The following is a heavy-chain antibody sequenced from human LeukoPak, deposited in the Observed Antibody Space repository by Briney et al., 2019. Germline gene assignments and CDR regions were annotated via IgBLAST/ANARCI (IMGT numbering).Heavy chain of an antibody. V-gene: IGHV4-4*07. J-gene: IGHJ5*02. Sequence: SETLSLTCAVYGGSFNGYYWSWIRQPAGKGLEWIGRIYTSGSTNYNPSLKSRVTMSVDTSKNQFSLKLNSVTAADTAVYYCARDEYYYGSGSYWWFDPWGQGTLVTVSS. CDR3: ARDEYYYGSGSYWWFDP. CDR2: IYTSGST. D-gene: IGHD3-10*01. CDR1: GGSFNGYY.